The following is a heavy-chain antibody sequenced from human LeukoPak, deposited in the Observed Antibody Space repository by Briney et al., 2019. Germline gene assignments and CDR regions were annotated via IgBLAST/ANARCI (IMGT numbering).Heavy chain of an antibody. CDR3: ARDRNYYHYMDV. CDR2: INHSGST. V-gene: IGHV4-34*01. CDR1: GGSSSGYY. Sequence: SETLSLTCAVYGGSSSGYYWSWIRQPPGKGLEWIGEINHSGSTNYNPSLKSRVTISVDTSKNQFSLKLSSVTAADTAVYYCARDRNYYHYMDVWGKGTTVTVSS. J-gene: IGHJ6*03.